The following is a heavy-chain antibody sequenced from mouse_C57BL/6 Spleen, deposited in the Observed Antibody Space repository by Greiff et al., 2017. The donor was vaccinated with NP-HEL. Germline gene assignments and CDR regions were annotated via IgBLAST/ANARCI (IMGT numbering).Heavy chain of an antibody. CDR2: IYPGDGDT. CDR3: ARSAGYFDV. V-gene: IGHV1-82*01. Sequence: VQLKQSGPELVKPGASVKISCKASGYAFSSSWMNRVKQRPGKGLEWIGRIYPGDGDTNYNGKFKGKATLTADKSSSTAYMQLSSLTSEDSAVYFCARSAGYFDVWGTGTTVTVSS. J-gene: IGHJ1*03. CDR1: GYAFSSSW.